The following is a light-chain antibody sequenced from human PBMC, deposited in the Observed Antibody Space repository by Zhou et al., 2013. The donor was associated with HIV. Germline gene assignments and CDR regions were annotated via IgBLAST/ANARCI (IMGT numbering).Light chain of an antibody. Sequence: EIVLTQSPGTLSLSPGERATLSCRASQSVTSSFVVWYQQRPGQAPRPLIYGPSTRATGVPDRFKGSGSGTDFTLTITRLEAEDFAVYYCQQYATLPRTFGQGDTTGY. CDR1: QSVTSSF. V-gene: IGKV3-20*01. CDR3: QQYATLPRT. CDR2: GPS. J-gene: IGKJ5*01.